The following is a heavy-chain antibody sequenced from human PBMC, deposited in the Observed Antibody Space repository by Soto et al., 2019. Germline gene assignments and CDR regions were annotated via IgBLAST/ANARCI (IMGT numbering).Heavy chain of an antibody. Sequence: QVQLVQSGAEVKRPGSSVKVSCKASGDTFNFYSINWVRQAPGLGLEWMGRVNPIVSMSNYAQKFQGRVTMTADKSTTTAYMELSSLRSEDTAMYYCASSYGSGYRAFDYWGQGAPVTVSS. CDR3: ASSYGSGYRAFDY. CDR2: VNPIVSMS. CDR1: GDTFNFYS. J-gene: IGHJ4*02. V-gene: IGHV1-69*02. D-gene: IGHD3-10*01.